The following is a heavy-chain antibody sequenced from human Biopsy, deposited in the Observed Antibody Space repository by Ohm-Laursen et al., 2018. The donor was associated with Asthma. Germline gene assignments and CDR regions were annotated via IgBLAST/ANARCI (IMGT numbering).Heavy chain of an antibody. CDR3: AKDVFPGWELRRGPDY. J-gene: IGHJ4*02. V-gene: IGHV3-30*18. CDR2: ISFDGTNR. Sequence: SLRLSCAASGFSFSNYGMHWVRQAPGKGLDWVAVISFDGTNRNYTDSVKGQFTISRDNSRNTLHLQMNSLRAEDTAVYYCAKDVFPGWELRRGPDYWGQGTLVTVSS. CDR1: GFSFSNYG. D-gene: IGHD1-26*01.